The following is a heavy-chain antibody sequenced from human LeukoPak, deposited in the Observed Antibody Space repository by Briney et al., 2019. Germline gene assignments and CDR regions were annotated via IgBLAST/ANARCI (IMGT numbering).Heavy chain of an antibody. J-gene: IGHJ4*02. CDR3: ARDPFTSGDYYDSSGYSGY. Sequence: PGGSLRLSCGASGFTFSSYSMNWVRQAPGKGLEWGSSISSSSSYIYYADSVKGRFTISRDNAKNSLYLQMNSLRAEDTAVYYCARDPFTSGDYYDSSGYSGYWGQGTLVTVSS. D-gene: IGHD3-22*01. CDR2: ISSSSSYI. V-gene: IGHV3-21*01. CDR1: GFTFSSYS.